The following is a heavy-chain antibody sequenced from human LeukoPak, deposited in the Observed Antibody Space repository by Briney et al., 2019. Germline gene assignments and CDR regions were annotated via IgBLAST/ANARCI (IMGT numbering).Heavy chain of an antibody. CDR2: IIPIFGTA. CDR1: GGTSSSYA. Sequence: SVKVSCKASGGTSSSYAISWVRQAPGQGLEWMGGIIPIFGTANYAQKFQGRVTITTDESTSTAYMELSSLRSEDTAVYYCARGRRSGYSSSWYDDYYYYMDVWGKGTTVTVSS. CDR3: ARGRRSGYSSSWYDDYYYYMDV. V-gene: IGHV1-69*05. J-gene: IGHJ6*03. D-gene: IGHD6-13*01.